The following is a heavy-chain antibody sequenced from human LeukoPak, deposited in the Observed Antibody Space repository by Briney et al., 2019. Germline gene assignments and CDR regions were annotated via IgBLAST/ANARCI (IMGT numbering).Heavy chain of an antibody. CDR1: GGSFSGYY. J-gene: IGHJ4*02. CDR3: AKGVFYYDSSGYYYYY. Sequence: PSETLSLTCAVYGGSFSGYYWSWIRQPPGKGLEWIGEINHSGSTNYNPSLKSRVTISVDTSKNQFSLKLSSVTAADTAVYYCAKGVFYYDSSGYYYYYWGQGTLVTVSS. D-gene: IGHD3-22*01. V-gene: IGHV4-34*01. CDR2: INHSGST.